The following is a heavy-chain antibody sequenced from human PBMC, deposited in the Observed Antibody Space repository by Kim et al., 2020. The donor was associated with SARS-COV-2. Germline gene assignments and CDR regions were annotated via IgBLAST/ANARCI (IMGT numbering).Heavy chain of an antibody. D-gene: IGHD3-16*01. CDR3: SARIMITFGGDGAFEI. J-gene: IGHJ3*02. CDR2: INSKTDGGTT. CDR1: GFTFSNAW. Sequence: GGSLRLSCVASGFTFSNAWMSWVRQAPGKGLEWVGRINSKTDGGTTDYAAPVKGRFTISRDYAKNTLYLQMNSLKTEDTAVYYCSARIMITFGGDGAFEIWGHGTLVTLSS. V-gene: IGHV3-15*01.